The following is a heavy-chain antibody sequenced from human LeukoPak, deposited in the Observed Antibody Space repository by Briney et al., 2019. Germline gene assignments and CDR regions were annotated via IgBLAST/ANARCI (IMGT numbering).Heavy chain of an antibody. D-gene: IGHD5-24*01. CDR2: IIPIFGTA. J-gene: IGHJ3*02. CDR1: GGTFSSYA. V-gene: IGHV1-69*13. Sequence: GASVKVSCKASGGTFSSYAISWVRQAPGQGLEWMGGIIPIFGTANYAQKYQGRVTITADESTSTAYMELSSLRSEDTAVYYCARDGEEMATMGRAFDIWGQGTMVTVSS. CDR3: ARDGEEMATMGRAFDI.